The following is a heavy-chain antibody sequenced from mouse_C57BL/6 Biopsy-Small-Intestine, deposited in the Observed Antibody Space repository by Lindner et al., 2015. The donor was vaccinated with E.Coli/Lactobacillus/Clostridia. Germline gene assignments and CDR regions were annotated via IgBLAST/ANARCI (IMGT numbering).Heavy chain of an antibody. CDR3: ATYLEAYCGDDCLEYFPH. Sequence: SVKVSCKTSGYTFTSYGVTWVRQAPGQGLEWMGWISPYNGQTKFSERLHGRVTMTTDASTSTVFMELRSLRSDDTAVYYCATYLEAYCGDDCLEYFPHWGQGTLVIVSS. V-gene: IGHV1-66*01. CDR1: GYTFTSYG. CDR2: ISPYNGQT. J-gene: IGHJ4*01. D-gene: IGHD1-1*02.